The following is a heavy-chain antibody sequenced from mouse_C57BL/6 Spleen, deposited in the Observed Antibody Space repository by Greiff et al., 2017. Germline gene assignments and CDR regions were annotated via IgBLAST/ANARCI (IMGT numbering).Heavy chain of an antibody. D-gene: IGHD1-1*01. J-gene: IGHJ2*01. CDR3: ARHYGSP. CDR1: GYTFTDYY. V-gene: IGHV1-26*01. CDR2: INPNNGGT. Sequence: EVQLQQSGPELVKPGASVKISCKASGYTFTDYYMNWVKQSHGKSLEWIGDINPNNGGTSYNQKFKGKATLTVDKSSSTAYMELRSLTSEDSAVYYCARHYGSPWGQGTTLTVSS.